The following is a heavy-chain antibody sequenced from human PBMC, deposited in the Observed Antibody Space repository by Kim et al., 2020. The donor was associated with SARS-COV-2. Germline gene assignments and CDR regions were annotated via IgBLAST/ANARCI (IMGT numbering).Heavy chain of an antibody. CDR3: ARATTSGYYDILTGYYSDYYYYYMDD. CDR1: GGSISSYY. J-gene: IGHJ6*03. Sequence: SETLSLTCTVSGGSISSYYWSWIRQPPGKGLEWIGYIYYSGSTNYNPSLKSRVTISVDTSKNQFSLKLSSVTAADTAVYYCARATTSGYYDILTGYYSDYYYYYMDDWGKGTTVTVSS. V-gene: IGHV4-59*01. D-gene: IGHD3-9*01. CDR2: IYYSGST.